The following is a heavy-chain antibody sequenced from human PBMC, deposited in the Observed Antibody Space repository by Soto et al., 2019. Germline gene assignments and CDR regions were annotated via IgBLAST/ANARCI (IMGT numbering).Heavy chain of an antibody. CDR1: GFSFSSYT. D-gene: IGHD5-18*01. CDR3: ARGAIRGYSYGHSDY. V-gene: IGHV3-21*01. CDR2: LSITGSYI. Sequence: PGGSLRLSCAASGFSFSSYTMDWVRQAPGKGLQWVASLSITGSYIYYADSVKGRFAISRDNSQNSLYLHMNSLRAEDTALYYCARGAIRGYSYGHSDYWGQGTLVTVSS. J-gene: IGHJ4*02.